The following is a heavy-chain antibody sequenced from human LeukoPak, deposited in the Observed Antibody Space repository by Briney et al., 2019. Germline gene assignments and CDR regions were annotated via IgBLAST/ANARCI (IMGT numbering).Heavy chain of an antibody. D-gene: IGHD3-22*01. CDR2: ISGGSDST. CDR1: GFTFSNYG. Sequence: PGGSLRLSCAASGFTFSNYGMNWVRQAPGKGLKWVSTISGGSDSTYYADSVKGRFTISRDNSKDTLYLQLNYLRAEDTAVYYCAKASGYYYDSSGYYLGAFDIWGPGTMVTVSS. J-gene: IGHJ3*02. V-gene: IGHV3-23*01. CDR3: AKASGYYYDSSGYYLGAFDI.